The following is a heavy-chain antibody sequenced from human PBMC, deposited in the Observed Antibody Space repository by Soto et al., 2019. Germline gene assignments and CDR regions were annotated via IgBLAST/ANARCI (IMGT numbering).Heavy chain of an antibody. CDR3: ARSPYSSSSKYYYYYMDV. Sequence: SETLSLTCTVSGGSISSYYWSWIRQPPGKGLEWIGYIYYSGSTNYNPSLKSRVTISVDTSKNQFSQKLSSVTAADTAVYYCARSPYSSSSKYYYYYMDVWGKGTTVTVSS. J-gene: IGHJ6*03. CDR2: IYYSGST. CDR1: GGSISSYY. V-gene: IGHV4-59*01. D-gene: IGHD6-6*01.